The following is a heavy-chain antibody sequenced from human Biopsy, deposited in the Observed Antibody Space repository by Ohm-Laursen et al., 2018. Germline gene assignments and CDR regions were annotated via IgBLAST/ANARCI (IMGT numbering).Heavy chain of an antibody. J-gene: IGHJ4*02. CDR2: IIPTFDTP. V-gene: IGHV1-69*06. CDR1: GGTFSSYV. D-gene: IGHD3-3*01. Sequence: SSVKVSCKASGGTFSSYVISWVRQAPGQGLEWMGRIIPTFDTPTYAPDFQGRVSITADKSTTTAYMELSNLKSEDTAVYYCATPFQYYDSWGGYPPFDHWGQGTLVTVSS. CDR3: ATPFQYYDSWGGYPPFDH.